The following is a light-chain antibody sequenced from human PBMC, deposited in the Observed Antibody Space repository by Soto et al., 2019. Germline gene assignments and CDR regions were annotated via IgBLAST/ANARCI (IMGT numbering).Light chain of an antibody. J-gene: IGKJ5*01. CDR3: QQRSNWPLT. Sequence: EIVMTQSPATLSVSPGERATLSCSASQSVSSNLAWYQQKPGQAPRLLIYDASNRATGIPARFSGSGSGTDFTLTISSLEPEDFAVYYCQQRSNWPLTFGQGTGLEIK. V-gene: IGKV3-11*01. CDR2: DAS. CDR1: QSVSSN.